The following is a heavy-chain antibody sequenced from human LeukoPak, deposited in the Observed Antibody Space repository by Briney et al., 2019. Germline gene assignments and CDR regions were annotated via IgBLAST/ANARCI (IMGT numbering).Heavy chain of an antibody. J-gene: IGHJ4*02. D-gene: IGHD3-22*01. CDR2: ISGSGGST. Sequence: PGGSLRLSCAASGFTFSGYAMSWVRQAPGKGLEWVSAISGSGGSTYYADSVKGRFTISRDNSKNTLYLQMNSLRAEDTAVYYCAKASRGIVVVITSFDYWGQGTLVTVSS. CDR1: GFTFSGYA. V-gene: IGHV3-23*01. CDR3: AKASRGIVVVITSFDY.